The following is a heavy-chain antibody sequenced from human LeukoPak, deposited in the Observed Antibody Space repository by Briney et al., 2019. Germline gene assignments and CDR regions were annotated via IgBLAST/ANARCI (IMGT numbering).Heavy chain of an antibody. CDR2: ISSSSTI. V-gene: IGHV3-48*01. Sequence: GGSLRLSCAASGFTFSSYSMNWVRQAPGKGLEWVSYISSSSTIYYADSVKGRFTISRDNAKNSLYLQMNSLRAEDTAVYYCARDRDSMDMDVWGKGTTVTVSS. D-gene: IGHD3-22*01. CDR3: ARDRDSMDMDV. CDR1: GFTFSSYS. J-gene: IGHJ6*04.